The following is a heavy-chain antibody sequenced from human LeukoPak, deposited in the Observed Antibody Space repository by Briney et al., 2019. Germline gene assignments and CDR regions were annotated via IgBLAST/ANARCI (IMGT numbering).Heavy chain of an antibody. CDR1: GFTFSSYA. CDR2: ISYDGSNK. J-gene: IGHJ4*02. V-gene: IGHV3-30-3*01. D-gene: IGHD1-26*01. Sequence: GGSLRLSCAASGFTFSSYAMHWVRQAPGKGLEWVAVISYDGSNKYYADSVKGRFTISRDNSKNTLYLQMNSLRAEDTAVNYCARDQTVGATRTFDYWGQGTLVTVSS. CDR3: ARDQTVGATRTFDY.